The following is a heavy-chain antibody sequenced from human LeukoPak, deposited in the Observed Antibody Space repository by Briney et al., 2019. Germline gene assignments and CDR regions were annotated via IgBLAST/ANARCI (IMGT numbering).Heavy chain of an antibody. CDR3: ARLAGETMVRGEGLFRD. D-gene: IGHD3-10*01. CDR2: IYPGDSDT. Sequence: GESLKISCKGSGYSFTSYWIGWVRQMPGQGLEWMGIIYPGDSDTRYSPSFQGQVTISADKSISTAYLQWSSLKASDTAMYYCARLAGETMVRGEGLFRDWGQGTLVTVSS. CDR1: GYSFTSYW. J-gene: IGHJ4*02. V-gene: IGHV5-51*01.